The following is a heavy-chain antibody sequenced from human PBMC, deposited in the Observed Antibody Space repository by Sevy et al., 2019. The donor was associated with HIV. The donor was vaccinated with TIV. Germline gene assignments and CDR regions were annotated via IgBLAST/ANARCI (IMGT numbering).Heavy chain of an antibody. CDR3: ATANIVVVPAAIAVWFDP. J-gene: IGHJ5*02. V-gene: IGHV1-24*01. Sequence: ASVKVSCKVSGYTLTELSMHWVRQAPGKGLEWMGGFDPEDGETIYAQKFQGRVTMTEDTSTDTAYMELSSLRSEDTAVYYCATANIVVVPAAIAVWFDPWGQGTLVTVSP. CDR2: FDPEDGET. D-gene: IGHD2-2*01. CDR1: GYTLTELS.